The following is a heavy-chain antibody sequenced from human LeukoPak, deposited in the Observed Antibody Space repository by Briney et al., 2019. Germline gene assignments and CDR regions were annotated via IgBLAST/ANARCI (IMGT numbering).Heavy chain of an antibody. Sequence: SETLSLTCTVSGGSISSYYWSWIRQPPGKGLEWIGYIYYSGSTNYNPSLKSRVTMSVDTSKNQFSLKLSSVTAADTAVYYCARDRTYYDILTGYSDYFDYWGQGTLVTVSS. CDR1: GGSISSYY. V-gene: IGHV4-59*12. CDR3: ARDRTYYDILTGYSDYFDY. CDR2: IYYSGST. J-gene: IGHJ4*02. D-gene: IGHD3-9*01.